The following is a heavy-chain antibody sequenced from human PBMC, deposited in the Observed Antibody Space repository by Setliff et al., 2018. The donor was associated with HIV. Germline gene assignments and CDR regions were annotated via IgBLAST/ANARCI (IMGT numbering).Heavy chain of an antibody. D-gene: IGHD3-10*01. Sequence: PSETLSLTCTVSGYSTSGGYNWGWIRQSPEKGLEWIENIYHVGTTYYNPSLKSRVTLSVDPSKSQFSLKLTSVTAADTALYYCVTTDYFYGRNNFEYWGQGALVTVSS. V-gene: IGHV4-38-2*02. J-gene: IGHJ4*02. CDR1: GYSTSGGYN. CDR2: IYHVGTT. CDR3: VTTDYFYGRNNFEY.